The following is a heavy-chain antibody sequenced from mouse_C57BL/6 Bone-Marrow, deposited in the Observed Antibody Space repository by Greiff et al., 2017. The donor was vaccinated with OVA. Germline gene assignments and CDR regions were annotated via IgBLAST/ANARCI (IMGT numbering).Heavy chain of an antibody. CDR3: ARNYYGSKCAY. V-gene: IGHV1-54*01. Sequence: QVQLQQSGAELVRPGTSVKVSCKASGYAFTNYLIEWVKQRPGQGLEWIGVINPGSGGTNYNEKFKGKATLTADKSSSTAYMQLSSLTSEDSAVYFCARNYYGSKCAYWGQGTLVTVSA. CDR2: INPGSGGT. D-gene: IGHD1-1*01. J-gene: IGHJ3*01. CDR1: GYAFTNYL.